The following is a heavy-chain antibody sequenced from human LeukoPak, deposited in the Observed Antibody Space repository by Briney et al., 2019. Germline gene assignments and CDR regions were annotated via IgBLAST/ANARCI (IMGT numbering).Heavy chain of an antibody. J-gene: IGHJ5*02. CDR1: GFTFRNYV. D-gene: IGHD6-13*01. V-gene: IGHV3-30*18. Sequence: GGSLRLSCAASGFTFRNYVIHWVRQAPGKGLEWVAVTSSDLNVKLYADSVKGRFTISRDNSQNTLYLQLNSLRADDPAIYYCAKGPHASTWNNWFDPWGQGTLVTVSS. CDR3: AKGPHASTWNNWFDP. CDR2: TSSDLNVK.